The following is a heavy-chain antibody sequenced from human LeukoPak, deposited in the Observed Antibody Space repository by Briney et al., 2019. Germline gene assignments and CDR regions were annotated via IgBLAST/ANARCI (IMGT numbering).Heavy chain of an antibody. D-gene: IGHD2-15*01. CDR3: AREGRKSRGVDIVRKKETGYYYIDV. CDR2: I. Sequence: PGGSLRLSCAASGFTFSSYAMHWVRQAPGKGLEWVSSIKGRFTISRDNAKNSLYLQMNSLRAEDTAVYYCAREGRKSRGVDIVRKKETGYYYIDVWGKGTTVTVSS. J-gene: IGHJ6*03. CDR1: GFTFSSYA. V-gene: IGHV3-21*01.